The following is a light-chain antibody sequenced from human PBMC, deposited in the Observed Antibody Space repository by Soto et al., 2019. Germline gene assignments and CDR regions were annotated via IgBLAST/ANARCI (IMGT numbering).Light chain of an antibody. Sequence: VMTQSPATLSVSPGERATLSCWASETVATNLAWYQQKPGQAPRLLISGASTRAAGISDRFRGSGSGTEFTLTISSLRSEDSAIYYCQQYSEWPPMTFGQGTKVDIK. CDR3: QQYSEWPPMT. CDR2: GAS. J-gene: IGKJ1*01. CDR1: ETVATN. V-gene: IGKV3-15*01.